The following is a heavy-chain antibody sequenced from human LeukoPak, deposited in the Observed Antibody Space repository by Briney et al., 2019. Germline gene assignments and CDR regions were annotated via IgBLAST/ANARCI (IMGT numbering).Heavy chain of an antibody. D-gene: IGHD3-3*01. Sequence: GGSLRLSCAASEFTFSSYTMHWVRQAPGTGLEWVSSISSSSSYIYYADSVKGRFTISRDNAKNSVFLEMNSLRVDDTAIYYCAKDARIFGVIIYFDSWGQGTLGTVSP. CDR2: ISSSSSYI. J-gene: IGHJ4*02. V-gene: IGHV3-21*01. CDR1: EFTFSSYT. CDR3: AKDARIFGVIIYFDS.